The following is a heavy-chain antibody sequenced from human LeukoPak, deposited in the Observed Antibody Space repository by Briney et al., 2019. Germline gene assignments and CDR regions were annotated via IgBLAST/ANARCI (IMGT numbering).Heavy chain of an antibody. CDR2: IYYSGST. CDR1: GGSISSYY. V-gene: IGHV4-59*01. Sequence: SETLSLTCTVSGGSISSYYWSWIRQPPGKGLEWFGYIYYSGSTNYNPSLKSRVTISVDTSKNQFSLKLSSVTAADTAVYYCARVRTGWIQLRDYWFDPWGQGTLVTVSS. CDR3: ARVRTGWIQLRDYWFDP. J-gene: IGHJ5*02. D-gene: IGHD5-18*01.